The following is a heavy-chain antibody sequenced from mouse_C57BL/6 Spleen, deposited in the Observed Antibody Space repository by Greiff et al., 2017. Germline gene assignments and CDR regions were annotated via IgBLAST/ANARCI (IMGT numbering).Heavy chain of an antibody. J-gene: IGHJ2*01. CDR3: AREDYGGYMDY. Sequence: DVQLQESGPGLVKPSQSLSLTCSVTGYSITSGYYWNWIRQFPGNKLEWMGYISYDGSNNYNPSLKNRISITRDTSKNQFFLKLNSVTTEDTATYYCAREDYGGYMDYWGQGTTLTVSS. V-gene: IGHV3-6*01. CDR2: ISYDGSN. D-gene: IGHD1-1*01. CDR1: GYSITSGYY.